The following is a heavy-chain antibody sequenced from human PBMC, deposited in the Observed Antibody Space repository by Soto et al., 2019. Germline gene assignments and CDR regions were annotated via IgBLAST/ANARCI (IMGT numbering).Heavy chain of an antibody. CDR2: IYYSGST. Sequence: PSETLSLTCTVSGDSISSYYWSWIRQPPGQGLEWIGYIYYSGSTNYNPSLKSRVTISVDTSKNQFSLKLSSVTAADTAVYYCARELAPYYYDSSGYFDYWGQGTLVTVSS. D-gene: IGHD3-22*01. J-gene: IGHJ4*02. CDR1: GDSISSYY. CDR3: ARELAPYYYDSSGYFDY. V-gene: IGHV4-59*01.